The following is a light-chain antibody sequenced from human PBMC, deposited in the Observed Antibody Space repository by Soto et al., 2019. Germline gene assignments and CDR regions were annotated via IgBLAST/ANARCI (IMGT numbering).Light chain of an antibody. V-gene: IGLV2-14*01. CDR3: SSYAGSNNFV. Sequence: QSALTQPASVSGSPGQSITISCIGTSSDIGPYNYVSWYQQHPDKAPKLILYEVTNRPSGASDRFSGSKSGNAAFLTISGLQAEDEADYYCSSYAGSNNFVFGTGTKVTVL. CDR1: SSDIGPYNY. CDR2: EVT. J-gene: IGLJ1*01.